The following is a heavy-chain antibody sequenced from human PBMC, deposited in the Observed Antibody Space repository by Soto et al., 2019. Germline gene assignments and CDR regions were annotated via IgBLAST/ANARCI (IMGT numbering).Heavy chain of an antibody. J-gene: IGHJ4*02. D-gene: IGHD3-9*01. V-gene: IGHV4-31*03. Sequence: TLSLTCTVSGGSISSGGYYWSWIRQHPGKGQEWIGYIYYSGSTYYNPSLKSRVTISVDTSKNQFSLKLSSVTAADKAVYYCARSGGNILTGYYYWGQGTLVTVSS. CDR1: GGSISSGGYY. CDR3: ARSGGNILTGYYY. CDR2: IYYSGST.